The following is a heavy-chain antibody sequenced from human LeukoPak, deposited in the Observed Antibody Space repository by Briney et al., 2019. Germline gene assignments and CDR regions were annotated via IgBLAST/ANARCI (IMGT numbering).Heavy chain of an antibody. CDR3: AKWGDYDVLSGYYVSDY. CDR1: GFTFSNYA. Sequence: GGSLRLSCAASGFTFSNYAMSWVRQAPGKGLEWVSAITGSGGNTYYADSVKGRFTISRDNSKNTVFLQMNSLRAEDTAVYYCAKWGDYDVLSGYYVSDYWGQGTLVTVSS. D-gene: IGHD3-9*01. CDR2: ITGSGGNT. V-gene: IGHV3-23*01. J-gene: IGHJ4*02.